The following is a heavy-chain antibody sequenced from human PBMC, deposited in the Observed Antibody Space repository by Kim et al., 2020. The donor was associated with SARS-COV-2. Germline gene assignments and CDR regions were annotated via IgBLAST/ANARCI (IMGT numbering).Heavy chain of an antibody. CDR2: IYYSGST. D-gene: IGHD2-2*02. CDR3: ASLVMGYCSSTSCYSWFDP. V-gene: IGHV4-31*03. J-gene: IGHJ5*02. Sequence: SETLSLTCTVSGGSISSGGYYWSWIRQHPGKGLEWIGYIYYSGSTYYNPSLKSRVTISVDTSKNQFSLKLSSVTAADTAVYYCASLVMGYCSSTSCYSWFDPWGQGTLVTVSS. CDR1: GGSISSGGYY.